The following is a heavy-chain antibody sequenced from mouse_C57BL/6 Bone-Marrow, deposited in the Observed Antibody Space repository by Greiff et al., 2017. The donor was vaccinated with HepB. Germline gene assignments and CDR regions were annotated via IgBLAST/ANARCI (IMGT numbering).Heavy chain of an antibody. CDR3: ARADGYPYAMDY. CDR1: GFTFSDFY. CDR2: SRNKANDYTT. Sequence: EVNVVESGGGLVQSGRSLRLSCATSGFTFSDFYMEWVRQAPGKGLEWIAASRNKANDYTTEYSASVKGRFIVSRDTSQSILYLQMNALRAEDTAIYYCARADGYPYAMDYWGQGTSVTVSS. V-gene: IGHV7-1*01. J-gene: IGHJ4*01. D-gene: IGHD2-2*01.